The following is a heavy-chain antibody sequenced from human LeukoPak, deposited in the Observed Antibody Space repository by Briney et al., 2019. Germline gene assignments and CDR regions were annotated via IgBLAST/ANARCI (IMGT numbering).Heavy chain of an antibody. CDR3: ARSGTYYYGSGNYYYGMDV. J-gene: IGHJ6*02. CDR1: GYTFTSYY. Sequence: ASVKVSCKASGYTFTSYYMHWVRQAPGQGLEWMGWINPNSGGTNYEQKFQGRVTMTRDTSISTAYMELSRLRSDDTAVYYCARSGTYYYGSGNYYYGMDVWGQGTTVTVSS. V-gene: IGHV1-2*02. CDR2: INPNSGGT. D-gene: IGHD3-10*01.